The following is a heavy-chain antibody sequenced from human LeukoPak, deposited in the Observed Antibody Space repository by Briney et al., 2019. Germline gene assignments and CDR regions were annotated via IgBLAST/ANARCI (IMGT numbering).Heavy chain of an antibody. D-gene: IGHD6-13*01. V-gene: IGHV3-48*02. J-gene: IGHJ4*02. CDR2: ISPSSSDI. CDR3: ARAAYSSSPDY. CDR1: GFTFSSYA. Sequence: PGGSLRLSCAASGFTFSSYAMSWVRQAPGKGLEWVSYISPSSSDIYYADSVKGRFTISRDNAKNSLYLQMSSLRDEDTAVYYCARAAYSSSPDYWGQGTLVTVSS.